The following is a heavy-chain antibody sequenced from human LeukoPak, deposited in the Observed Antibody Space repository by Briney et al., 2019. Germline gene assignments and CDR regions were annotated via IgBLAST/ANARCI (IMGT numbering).Heavy chain of an antibody. J-gene: IGHJ3*02. CDR1: GFTFSDYY. Sequence: GGSLRLSCAASGFTFSDYYMSWIRQAPGKGLEWVSYISSSSSYTNYADSVKGRFTISRDNAKNSLYLRMNSLRAEDTAVYYCARAEGYYDSSGNDAFDIWGQGTMVTVSS. V-gene: IGHV3-11*06. CDR2: ISSSSSYT. CDR3: ARAEGYYDSSGNDAFDI. D-gene: IGHD3-22*01.